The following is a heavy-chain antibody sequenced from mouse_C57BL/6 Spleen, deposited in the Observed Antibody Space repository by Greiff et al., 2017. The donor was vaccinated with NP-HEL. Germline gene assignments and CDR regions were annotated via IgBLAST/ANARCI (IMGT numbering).Heavy chain of an antibody. V-gene: IGHV5-4*01. CDR1: GFTFSRYA. Sequence: EVQVVESGGGLVKPGGSLKLSCAASGFTFSRYAMSWVRQTPEKRLEWVATISDGGSYTYYPDNVKGRFTISRDNAKNNLYLQMSHLKSEDTAMYYCAREGSNRYFDVWGTGTTVTVSS. CDR2: ISDGGSYT. D-gene: IGHD2-5*01. CDR3: AREGSNRYFDV. J-gene: IGHJ1*03.